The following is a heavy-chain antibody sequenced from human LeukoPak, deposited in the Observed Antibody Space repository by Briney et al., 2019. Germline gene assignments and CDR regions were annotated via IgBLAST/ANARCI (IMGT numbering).Heavy chain of an antibody. J-gene: IGHJ5*02. V-gene: IGHV4-38-2*01. CDR3: ATSGYSYGFLENWFDP. D-gene: IGHD5-18*01. CDR1: GYSISSGYY. Sequence: SETLSLTCAVSGYSISSGYYWGWIRQPPGKGLEWIGSIYHSGSTYYDPSLKSRVTISVDTSKNQFSLKLSSVTAADTAVYYCATSGYSYGFLENWFDPWGQGTLVTVSS. CDR2: IYHSGST.